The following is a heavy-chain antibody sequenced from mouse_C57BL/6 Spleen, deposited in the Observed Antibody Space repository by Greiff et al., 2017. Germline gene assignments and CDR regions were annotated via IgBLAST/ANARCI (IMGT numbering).Heavy chain of an antibody. D-gene: IGHD1-1*01. CDR3: AREEDYGSSPFDY. CDR1: GYTFTSYW. J-gene: IGHJ2*01. Sequence: QVQLKQPGAELVKPGASVKLSCKASGYTFTSYWMHWVKQRPGQGLEWIGMIHPNSGSTNYNEKFKSKATLTVDKSSSTAYMQLSSLTSEDSAVYYCAREEDYGSSPFDYWGQGTTLTVSS. CDR2: IHPNSGST. V-gene: IGHV1-64*01.